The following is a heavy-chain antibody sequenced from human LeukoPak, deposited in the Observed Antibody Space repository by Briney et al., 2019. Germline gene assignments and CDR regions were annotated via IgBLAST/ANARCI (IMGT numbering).Heavy chain of an antibody. J-gene: IGHJ5*02. CDR2: ISWNSGSI. V-gene: IGHV3-9*01. Sequence: PGGSLRLSCAASGFTFDDYAMHWVRQAPGKGLEWVSGISWNSGSIGYADSVKGRFTISRDNAKNSLYLQMNSLRAEDTALYYCAKDPDEALEKNNWFDPWGQGTLVTVSS. CDR3: AKDPDEALEKNNWFDP. CDR1: GFTFDDYA.